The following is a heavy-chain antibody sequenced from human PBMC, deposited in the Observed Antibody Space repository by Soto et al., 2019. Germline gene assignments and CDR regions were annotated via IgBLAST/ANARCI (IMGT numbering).Heavy chain of an antibody. Sequence: EVQLVESGGGLVQPGGSLRLSCAASGFTFSSYWMHWVRQAPGKGLVWVSRINSDGSSTSYADSVKGRFTISRDNAKNTLYLQRNSLRAEDTAVYYCAREGRGVVVPGGMDVWGQGTTVTVSS. CDR2: INSDGSST. V-gene: IGHV3-74*01. D-gene: IGHD2-2*01. CDR1: GFTFSSYW. J-gene: IGHJ6*02. CDR3: AREGRGVVVPGGMDV.